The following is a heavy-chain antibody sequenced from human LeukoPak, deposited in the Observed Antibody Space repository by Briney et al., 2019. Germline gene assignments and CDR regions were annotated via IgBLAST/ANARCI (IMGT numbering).Heavy chain of an antibody. CDR3: ARSYYYDSSGYPINWFDP. J-gene: IGHJ5*02. D-gene: IGHD3-22*01. V-gene: IGHV4-39*07. CDR2: ICYSGST. CDR1: GGSVSSSRYC. Sequence: PSETLSLTCTVSGGSVSSSRYCWGWIRQPPGKGLEWIGSICYSGSTYYNPSLKSRVTISVDTSKNQFSLKLSSVTAADTAVYYCARSYYYDSSGYPINWFDPWGQGTLVTVSS.